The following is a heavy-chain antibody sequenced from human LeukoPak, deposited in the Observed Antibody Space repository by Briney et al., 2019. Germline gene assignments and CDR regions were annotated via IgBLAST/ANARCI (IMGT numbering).Heavy chain of an antibody. CDR1: GGSFSGYY. CDR3: ARSGGYNRSPCYFDY. V-gene: IGHV4-34*01. Sequence: SETLSLTCAVYGGSFSGYYWSWIRQPPGKGLEWIGEINHSGSTNYNPSLKSRVTISVDTSKNQFSLKLSSVTAADTAVYYCARSGGYNRSPCYFDYWGQGTLVTVSS. D-gene: IGHD5-24*01. CDR2: INHSGST. J-gene: IGHJ4*02.